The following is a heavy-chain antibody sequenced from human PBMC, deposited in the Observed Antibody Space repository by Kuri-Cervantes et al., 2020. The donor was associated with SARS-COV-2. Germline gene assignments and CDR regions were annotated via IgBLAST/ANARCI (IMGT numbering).Heavy chain of an antibody. CDR3: ARVCAIFGVVTTALDL. CDR2: ISWNCGSI. D-gene: IGHD3-3*01. Sequence: GGSLRLSCAASGFTFDDYAMHWVRQAPGKGLEWVSGISWNCGSIGYADSVKGRFTISRDNAKNSLYLQMNSLRAEDMALYYCARVCAIFGVVTTALDLWGRGTLVTVSS. CDR1: GFTFDDYA. V-gene: IGHV3-9*03. J-gene: IGHJ2*01.